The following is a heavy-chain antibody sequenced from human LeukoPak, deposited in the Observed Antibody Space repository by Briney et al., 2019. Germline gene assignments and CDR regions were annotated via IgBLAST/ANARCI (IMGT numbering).Heavy chain of an antibody. D-gene: IGHD3-10*01. CDR3: ARDAYMRSSG. V-gene: IGHV4-34*01. CDR1: GGSFSGYY. Sequence: SETLSLTCAVYGGSFSGYYWSWIRQPPGKGLEWIGEINHSGSTNYNPSLKSRVTISVDTSKNQFCMKLGSVTAADTGVNDCARDAYMRSSGWGQGTLVTVSS. J-gene: IGHJ4*02. CDR2: INHSGST.